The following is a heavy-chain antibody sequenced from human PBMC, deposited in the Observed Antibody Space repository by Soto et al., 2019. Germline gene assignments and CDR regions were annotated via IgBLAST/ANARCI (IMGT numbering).Heavy chain of an antibody. J-gene: IGHJ6*02. V-gene: IGHV4-59*01. CDR1: GGSITSSY. CDR3: ARGEDAFFYYGLDV. Sequence: QVQLQESGPRLVKPSATLSLTCTVSGGSITSSYWSWIRRPPGKGLEWIAYIYDTGISGYTPSTSYNPSLKSRVTMSVDTSKGQFSLKLTSVTAADTAVYHCARGEDAFFYYGLDVWGQGITVTVSS. CDR2: IYDTGISGYTPST.